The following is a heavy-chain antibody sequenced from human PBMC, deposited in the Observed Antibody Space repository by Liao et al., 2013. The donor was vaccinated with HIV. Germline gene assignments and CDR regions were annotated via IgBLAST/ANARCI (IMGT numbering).Heavy chain of an antibody. CDR2: IYASGDT. J-gene: IGHJ4*02. Sequence: QVQLQESGPGLVKPSQTLSLTCSVSGGSIKSGDYYWTWIRQPAGKGLQWIGRIYASGDTDYNPSLKSRVTISVDTSKNQFSLRLTSVTAADTAVYYCARGGRQYHILTGFSYYYDYWGQGTLVTVSS. D-gene: IGHD3-9*01. CDR1: GGSIKSGDYY. CDR3: ARGGRQYHILTGFSYYYDY. V-gene: IGHV4-61*02.